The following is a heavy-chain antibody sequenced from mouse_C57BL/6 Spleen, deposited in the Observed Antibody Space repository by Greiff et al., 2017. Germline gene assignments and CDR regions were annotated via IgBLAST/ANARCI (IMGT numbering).Heavy chain of an antibody. CDR3: TTNWDGDWFAY. V-gene: IGHV14-4*01. Sequence: EVQLVESGAELVRPGASVKLSCTASGFNIKDDYMHWVKQRPEQGLEWIGWIDPENGDTEYASKFQGKATITADTSSNTAYLQLSSLTSEDTAVYYCTTNWDGDWFAYWGQGTLVTVSA. D-gene: IGHD4-1*01. CDR2: IDPENGDT. CDR1: GFNIKDDY. J-gene: IGHJ3*01.